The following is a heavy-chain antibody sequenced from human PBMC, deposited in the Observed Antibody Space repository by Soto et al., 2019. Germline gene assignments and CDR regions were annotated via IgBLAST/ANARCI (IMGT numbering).Heavy chain of an antibody. Sequence: QVQLQESGPGLVKPSQTLSLTCTVSGGSISSGDYYWRWIRQPPGKGLEWLGDIFYSGTTYYNPSLRSRVTISVDTSKNQCSLKLSSVTAADTAVYYCARDGYCTHGFFYKGFDYWGQGTLVTVSS. CDR1: GGSISSGDYY. J-gene: IGHJ4*02. CDR2: IFYSGTT. D-gene: IGHD2-8*01. V-gene: IGHV4-30-4*01. CDR3: ARDGYCTHGFFYKGFDY.